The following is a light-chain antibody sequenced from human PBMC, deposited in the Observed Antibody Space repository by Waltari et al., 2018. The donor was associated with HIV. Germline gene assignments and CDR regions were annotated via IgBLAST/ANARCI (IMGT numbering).Light chain of an antibody. Sequence: SSELTQDPDVSVALGQTLKITCQGDGLRTYYSNWYQQKPGQAPVLVLNDKNSRPSGYPARFSGSTSGSPASLTITGAQAEDEAVYYCHSRDSSGYSYVFGNGTQVTVL. V-gene: IGLV3-19*01. CDR2: DKN. CDR1: GLRTYY. CDR3: HSRDSSGYSYV. J-gene: IGLJ1*01.